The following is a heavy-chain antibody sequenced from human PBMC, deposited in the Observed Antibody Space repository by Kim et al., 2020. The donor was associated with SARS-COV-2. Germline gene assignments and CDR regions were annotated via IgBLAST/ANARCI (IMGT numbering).Heavy chain of an antibody. Sequence: YADSVKGRFTISRDNAKNSLYLQMNSLRDEDTAVYYWARGKVRGVGYFDLWGRGTLVTVSS. D-gene: IGHD3-10*01. V-gene: IGHV3-48*02. CDR3: ARGKVRGVGYFDL. J-gene: IGHJ2*01.